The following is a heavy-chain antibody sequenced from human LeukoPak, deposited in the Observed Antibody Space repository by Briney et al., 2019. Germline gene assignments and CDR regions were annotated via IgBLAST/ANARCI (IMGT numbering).Heavy chain of an antibody. CDR1: GYSISSGYY. Sequence: SETLSLTCTVSGYSISSGYYWGWIRQPPGKGLEWIGSIYHSGSTNYNPSLKSRVTISVDKSKNQFSLKLSSATAADTAVYYCAGHLMVRGRFDYWGQGTLVTVSS. D-gene: IGHD3-10*01. CDR3: AGHLMVRGRFDY. J-gene: IGHJ4*02. V-gene: IGHV4-38-2*02. CDR2: IYHSGST.